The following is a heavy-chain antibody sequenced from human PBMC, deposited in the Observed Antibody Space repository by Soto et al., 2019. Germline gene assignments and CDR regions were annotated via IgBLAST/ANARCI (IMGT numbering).Heavy chain of an antibody. CDR1: GYTFTSYA. D-gene: IGHD2-2*02. Sequence: ASAKVSCKASGYTFTSYAMHWVRQAPGQRLEWMGWINAGNGNTKYSQKFQGIVTITRDTSASTAYMELSSLRSEDTAVYYCARVPMYCSSTSCYSIDYWGQGTLVTVSS. V-gene: IGHV1-3*01. J-gene: IGHJ4*02. CDR3: ARVPMYCSSTSCYSIDY. CDR2: INAGNGNT.